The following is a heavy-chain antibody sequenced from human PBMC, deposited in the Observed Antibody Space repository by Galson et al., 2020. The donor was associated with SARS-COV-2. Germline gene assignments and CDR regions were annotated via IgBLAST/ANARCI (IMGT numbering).Heavy chain of an antibody. CDR3: AKEGDSGYDLDY. V-gene: IGHV1-3*04. Sequence: ASVKVSCKTSGYTFNKYDMHWVRQAPGQGLEWMASINTGNGNTKYSQKFQGGITLSRDTSATAVYIEVRSLRFEDTAIYYCAKEGDSGYDLDYWGQGTLVAVSS. CDR1: GYTFNKYD. J-gene: IGHJ4*02. CDR2: INTGNGNT. D-gene: IGHD5-12*01.